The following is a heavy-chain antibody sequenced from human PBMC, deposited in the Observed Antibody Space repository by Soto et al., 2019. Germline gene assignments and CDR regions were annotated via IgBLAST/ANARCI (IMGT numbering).Heavy chain of an antibody. D-gene: IGHD6-19*01. CDR3: ARDVNQHKQSLDY. J-gene: IGHJ4*02. CDR2: ISYDGSNK. Sequence: GGSLRLSCASSGFTFSSYAMHWVRQAPGKGLEWVAVISYDGSNKYYADSVKGRFTISRDNSKNTLYLQMNSLRAEDTAVYYCARDVNQHKQSLDYWGQGTLVTVSS. CDR1: GFTFSSYA. V-gene: IGHV3-30-3*01.